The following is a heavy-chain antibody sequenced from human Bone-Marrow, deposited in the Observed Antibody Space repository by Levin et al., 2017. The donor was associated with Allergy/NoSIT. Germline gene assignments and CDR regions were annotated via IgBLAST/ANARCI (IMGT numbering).Heavy chain of an antibody. Sequence: GASVKVSCAASGFTFSSYAMHWVRQAPGKGLEWVAVISYDGSNKYYADSVKGRFTISRDNSKNTLYLQMNSLRAEDTAVYYCARGRASAGSSWYYYFDYWGQGTLVTVSS. CDR1: GFTFSSYA. CDR3: ARGRASAGSSWYYYFDY. V-gene: IGHV3-30-3*01. CDR2: ISYDGSNK. J-gene: IGHJ4*02. D-gene: IGHD6-13*01.